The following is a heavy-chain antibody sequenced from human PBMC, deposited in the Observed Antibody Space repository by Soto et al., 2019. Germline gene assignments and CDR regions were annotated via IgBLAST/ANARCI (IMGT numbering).Heavy chain of an antibody. V-gene: IGHV4-30-4*01. Sequence: QVQLQESGPGVVKPSQTLSLTCTVSGDSISSDDYYWSWIRQPPGKGLEWIAYISYSGTTSYNPALKSRVLFSVHTSKKKFSLKLTSVTAADTAVYYCARSHVYSAYVFDCWGQGTLVTVSS. J-gene: IGHJ4*02. CDR2: ISYSGTT. CDR1: GDSISSDDYY. D-gene: IGHD5-12*01. CDR3: ARSHVYSAYVFDC.